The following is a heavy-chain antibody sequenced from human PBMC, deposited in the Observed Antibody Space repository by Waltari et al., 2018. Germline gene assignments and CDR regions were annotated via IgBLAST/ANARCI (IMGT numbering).Heavy chain of an antibody. D-gene: IGHD3-16*01. V-gene: IGHV4-38-2*01. CDR3: ARLEGGSPYYGMDV. CDR2: IYHRGST. CDR1: GYSISSGYY. J-gene: IGHJ6*02. Sequence: QVQLQESGPGLVKPSETLSLTCAVSGYSISSGYYWGWIRQPPGKGLEWIGSIYHRGSTHYNPSLKSRVTISVDTSKNQFSLKLSSVTAADTAVYYCARLEGGSPYYGMDVWGQGTTVTVSS.